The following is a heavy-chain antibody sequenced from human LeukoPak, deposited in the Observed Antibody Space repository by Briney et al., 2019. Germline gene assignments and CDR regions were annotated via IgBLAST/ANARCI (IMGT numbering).Heavy chain of an antibody. CDR2: IYTSVST. CDR3: ARVRSYGGYYGSGTFDY. Sequence: IPSETLSLTCTVSGGSISNYYWSWIRQPAGKGLEWIGRIYTSVSTNFNPSLNSRVTMSLDTSKNQFSLKLSSVTAADTAVYYCARVRSYGGYYGSGTFDYWGQGTLVTVSS. J-gene: IGHJ4*02. D-gene: IGHD3-10*01. CDR1: GGSISNYY. V-gene: IGHV4-4*07.